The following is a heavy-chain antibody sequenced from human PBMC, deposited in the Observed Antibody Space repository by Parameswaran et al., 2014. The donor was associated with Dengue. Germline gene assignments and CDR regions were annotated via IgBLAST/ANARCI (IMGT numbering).Heavy chain of an antibody. CDR3: ARTWYYDFWSGYYTGWFDP. J-gene: IGHJ5*02. CDR2: ISAYNGNT. Sequence: WVRQAPGQGLEWMGWISAYNGNTNYAQKLQGRVTMTTDTSTSTAYMELRSLRSDDTAVYYCARTWYYDFWSGYYTGWFDPWGQGTLVTVSS. V-gene: IGHV1-18*01. D-gene: IGHD3-3*01.